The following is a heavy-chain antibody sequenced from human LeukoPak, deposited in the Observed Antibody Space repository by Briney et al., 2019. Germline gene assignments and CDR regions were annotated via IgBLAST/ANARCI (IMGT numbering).Heavy chain of an antibody. CDR1: GFTFSSYS. Sequence: PGGSLRLSCAASGFTFSSYSMNWVRQAPGKGLGWVSSISSSSNYIYYADSLKGRFTISRDNAKNSLYLQMNSLRAEDTAVYYCGRDLYSSSWGYYYGMDVWGKGTTVTVSS. CDR2: ISSSSNYI. V-gene: IGHV3-21*01. D-gene: IGHD6-13*01. CDR3: GRDLYSSSWGYYYGMDV. J-gene: IGHJ6*04.